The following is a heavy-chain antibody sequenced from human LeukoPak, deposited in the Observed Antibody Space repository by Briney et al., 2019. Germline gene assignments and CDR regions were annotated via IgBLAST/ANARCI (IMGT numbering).Heavy chain of an antibody. V-gene: IGHV1-8*01. D-gene: IGHD6-13*01. Sequence: GASVKVSCKASGYTFTSSDINWVRQATGQGLEWMGWMNPNSGNTGYAQKFQGRVTMTRNTSISTAYMELSSLRSEDTAVYYCARGRAAAVFFWFDRWGQGTLVTVSS. CDR3: ARGRAAAVFFWFDR. CDR1: GYTFTSSD. J-gene: IGHJ5*02. CDR2: MNPNSGNT.